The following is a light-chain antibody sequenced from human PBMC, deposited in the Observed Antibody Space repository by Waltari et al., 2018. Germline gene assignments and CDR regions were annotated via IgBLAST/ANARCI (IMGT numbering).Light chain of an antibody. J-gene: IGKJ1*01. CDR3: QQYNNWWT. CDR1: QSVSNN. CDR2: GAS. V-gene: IGKV3-15*01. Sequence: EIVMTQSPATLSVSPGERATLSCRASQSVSNNLAWYQQKPGQAPRLLIYGASTRATGIPARFSGSGSGTEFTLTISSLQSEDFAVYYCQQYNNWWTFGQGT.